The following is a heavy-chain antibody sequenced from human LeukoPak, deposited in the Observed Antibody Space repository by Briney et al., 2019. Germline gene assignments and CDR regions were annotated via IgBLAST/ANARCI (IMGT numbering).Heavy chain of an antibody. CDR3: SRSDGASDFDY. D-gene: IGHD5-24*01. J-gene: IGHJ4*02. Sequence: SQTLSLTCAISGDSVSNSSAAWNWLRQSPSRGLEWLGRTYYRSKWYNDYAVSLKSRISINPDTSKNQFSLQLNSVTPEDTAVYYCSRSDGASDFDYWGQGTLVTVSS. V-gene: IGHV6-1*01. CDR2: TYYRSKWYN. CDR1: GDSVSNSSAA.